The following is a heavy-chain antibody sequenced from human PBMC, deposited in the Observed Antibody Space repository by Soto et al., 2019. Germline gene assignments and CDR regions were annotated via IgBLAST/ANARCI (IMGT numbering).Heavy chain of an antibody. V-gene: IGHV3-30*03. D-gene: IGHD1-26*01. CDR2: ISHDGSKT. CDR1: GFTFNSYG. J-gene: IGHJ4*02. Sequence: GGSLRLSCAASGFTFNSYGIHWVRQAPGKGLEWVAVISHDGSKTNYADSVKGRVTISRDNSKDTVYLQMNSLRAEDTAVYYCAGFVGATPAHWGQGTLVTVSS. CDR3: AGFVGATPAH.